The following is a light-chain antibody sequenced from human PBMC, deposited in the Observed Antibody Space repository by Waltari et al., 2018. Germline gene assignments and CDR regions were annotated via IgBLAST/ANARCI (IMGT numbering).Light chain of an antibody. V-gene: IGLV2-14*03. J-gene: IGLJ2*01. Sequence: QSALTQPASVSGSPGQSITISCTATRSDVGGLVSWYQQHPGKAPQLMIYDISYRPSEISNRFSGSKSGNTASLTVSGLQADDEADYYCSSYRSSSVVFGGGTKLTVL. CDR2: DIS. CDR3: SSYRSSSVV. CDR1: RSDVGGL.